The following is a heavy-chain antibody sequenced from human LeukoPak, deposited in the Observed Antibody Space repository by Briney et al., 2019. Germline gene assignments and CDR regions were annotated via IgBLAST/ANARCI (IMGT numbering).Heavy chain of an antibody. CDR2: IYSGGST. CDR1: GFTFSNYA. CDR3: ARDRGYSYVVYYGMDV. V-gene: IGHV3-53*01. J-gene: IGHJ6*02. Sequence: PGGSLRLSCAVSGFTFSNYAINWVRQAPGKGLEWVSVIYSGGSTYYADSVKGRFTISRDNSKNTLYLQMNSLRAEDTAVYYCARDRGYSYVVYYGMDVWGQGTTVTVSS. D-gene: IGHD5-18*01.